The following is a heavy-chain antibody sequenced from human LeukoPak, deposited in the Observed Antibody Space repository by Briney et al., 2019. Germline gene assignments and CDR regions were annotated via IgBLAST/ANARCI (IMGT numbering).Heavy chain of an antibody. J-gene: IGHJ3*02. CDR1: GFTLRSFW. CDR2: IYSDGSRT. D-gene: IGHD5/OR15-5a*01. CDR3: VREDSVNFPDAFDI. Sequence: SGGSLRLSCAASGFTLRSFWMHWVRQAPGKGLVWVARIYSDGSRTTYADPVKGRFTISRDNTKNTLYLQMNSLRAEDTAVYYCVREDSVNFPDAFDIWGQGTMVTVSS. V-gene: IGHV3-74*01.